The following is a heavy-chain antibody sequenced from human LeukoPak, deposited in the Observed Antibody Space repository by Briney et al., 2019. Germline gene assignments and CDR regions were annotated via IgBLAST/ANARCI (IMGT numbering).Heavy chain of an antibody. D-gene: IGHD6-13*01. V-gene: IGHV4-4*02. J-gene: IGHJ5*02. CDR2: IYHSGST. Sequence: PSETLSLTCAVSGGSISSSNWWSWVRQPPGKGLEWIGEIYHSGSTNYNPSLKSRVPISVDKSKNQFSLKLSSVTAADTAVYYCARDKSSSWYRGWFDPWGQGTLVTVSS. CDR1: GGSISSSNW. CDR3: ARDKSSSWYRGWFDP.